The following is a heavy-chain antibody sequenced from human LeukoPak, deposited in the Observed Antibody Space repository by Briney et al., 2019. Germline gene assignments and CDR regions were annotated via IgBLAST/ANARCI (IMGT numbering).Heavy chain of an antibody. J-gene: IGHJ6*03. D-gene: IGHD3-16*01. CDR3: ATTGGDIYYYYMDV. V-gene: IGHV1-69*13. Sequence: SVKVSCKASEGTFSTYAFNWVRQAPGQGLEWLGGILPVLSTANYAQKFQDRVTITADESTSTTYMELSSLKSEDTAVYYCATTGGDIYYYYMDVWGKGTTVTISS. CDR2: ILPVLSTA. CDR1: EGTFSTYA.